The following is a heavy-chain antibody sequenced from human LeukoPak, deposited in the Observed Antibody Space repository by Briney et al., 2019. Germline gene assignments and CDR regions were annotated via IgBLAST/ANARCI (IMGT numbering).Heavy chain of an antibody. CDR2: IYTSGST. D-gene: IGHD5-24*01. Sequence: SETLSLTCTVSGGSISSYYWSWIRQPAGKGLEWIGRIYTSGSTNYNPSLKSRVTVSVDTSKNQFSLKLSSVTAADTAVYYCARAHVSSPIYYFDYWGQGTLVTVSS. V-gene: IGHV4-4*07. J-gene: IGHJ4*02. CDR3: ARAHVSSPIYYFDY. CDR1: GGSISSYY.